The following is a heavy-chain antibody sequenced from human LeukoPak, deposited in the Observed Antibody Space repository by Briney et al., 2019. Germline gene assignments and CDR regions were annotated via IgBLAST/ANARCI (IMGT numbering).Heavy chain of an antibody. J-gene: IGHJ5*02. CDR2: VSYSGST. Sequence: SETLSLTCAVSDHSFSSHYWTWIRQPPGKGLEWIGYVSYSGSTDCNPSLKSRVTISVDTSKNQFSLKLTSVTAADTAVYYCARSKGTGYYNWFDPWGQGTLVTVSS. CDR1: DHSFSSHY. D-gene: IGHD3-9*01. V-gene: IGHV4-59*11. CDR3: ARSKGTGYYNWFDP.